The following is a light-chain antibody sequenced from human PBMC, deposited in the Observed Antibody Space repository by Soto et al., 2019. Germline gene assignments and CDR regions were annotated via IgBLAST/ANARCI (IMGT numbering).Light chain of an antibody. J-gene: IGLJ3*02. CDR1: NRDVGCYNL. Sequence: QSALTQPASVSGSPGQSITIACTGTNRDVGCYNLVSWYQQRPGEAPKLIISEVRNRPSGISYRFTGYKSGNTASLTISGLQAEDEADYYCSSYTATCTLVFGGVTWLTV. CDR2: EVR. CDR3: SSYTATCTLV. V-gene: IGLV2-14*01.